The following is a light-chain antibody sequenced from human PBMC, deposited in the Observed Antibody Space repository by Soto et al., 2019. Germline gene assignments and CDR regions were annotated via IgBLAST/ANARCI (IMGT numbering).Light chain of an antibody. J-gene: IGKJ1*01. Sequence: DIQMTQSPSTLSASVGDRVTITCRASQTISTWLAWYQQKPGKAPKLLIYKASNLQSGVPSRFSGSGSGTDFTLTISSLQPDDFATYYCQQYNTYWTFGQGTKVEIK. CDR1: QTISTW. CDR2: KAS. CDR3: QQYNTYWT. V-gene: IGKV1-5*03.